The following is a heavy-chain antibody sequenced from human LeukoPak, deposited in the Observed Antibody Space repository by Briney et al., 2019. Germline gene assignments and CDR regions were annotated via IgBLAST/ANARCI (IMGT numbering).Heavy chain of an antibody. V-gene: IGHV1-3*03. D-gene: IGHD4-11*01. CDR3: ARGRGTIGSNRDFYYYYYMDI. CDR1: GYTFTNYA. Sequence: ASVKVSCKASGYTFTNYAIHWVRLAPGQRLQWMGWINLVNGNTKFSQDFEGRVTITRDTSASTVYMELSSLRPDDMAVYYCARGRGTIGSNRDFYYYYYMDIWGKGTTVTVSS. J-gene: IGHJ6*03. CDR2: INLVNGNT.